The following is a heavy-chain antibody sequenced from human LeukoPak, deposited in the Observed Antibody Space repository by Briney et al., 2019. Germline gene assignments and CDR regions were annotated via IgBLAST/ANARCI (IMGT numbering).Heavy chain of an antibody. CDR1: GGSIRSSYYY. Sequence: SETLSLTCTVSGGSIRSSYYYWGWIRQPPGKGLEWIGSIYDSGSTYYNPSLKSRVTISVDTSKNQFSLKLNSVTAADTAVYYCARGGPNTLIRSGWYSLDYWGQGTLVTVSS. D-gene: IGHD6-19*01. CDR2: IYDSGST. CDR3: ARGGPNTLIRSGWYSLDY. V-gene: IGHV4-39*01. J-gene: IGHJ4*02.